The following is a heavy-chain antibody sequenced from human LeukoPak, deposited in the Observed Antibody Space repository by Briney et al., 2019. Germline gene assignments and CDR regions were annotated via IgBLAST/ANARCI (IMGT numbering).Heavy chain of an antibody. D-gene: IGHD2-15*01. CDR2: IKQDGSEK. J-gene: IGHJ5*02. CDR3: ARAFSGGSFEHWFDP. Sequence: GGSLRLSCAASGFTFSSYWMSWVRQAPGKGLEWVANIKQDGSEKYYVDSVKGRFTISRDNAKNSLYLQMNSLRAEDTAVYYCARAFSGGSFEHWFDPWGQGTLVTVSS. V-gene: IGHV3-7*01. CDR1: GFTFSSYW.